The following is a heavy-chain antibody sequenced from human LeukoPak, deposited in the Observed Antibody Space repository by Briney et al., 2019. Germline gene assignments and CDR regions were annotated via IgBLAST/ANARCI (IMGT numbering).Heavy chain of an antibody. J-gene: IGHJ5*02. CDR2: IWYDGSNK. D-gene: IGHD4-17*01. CDR1: GSTFSSYG. CDR3: ARGQDGDPPTGDWFDP. V-gene: IGHV3-30*19. Sequence: GGSLRLSCAASGSTFSSYGMHWVRQAPGKGLEWVAVIWYDGSNKYYADSVKGRFTISRDNSKNTLYLQMNSLRAEDTAVYYCARGQDGDPPTGDWFDPWGQGTLVTVSS.